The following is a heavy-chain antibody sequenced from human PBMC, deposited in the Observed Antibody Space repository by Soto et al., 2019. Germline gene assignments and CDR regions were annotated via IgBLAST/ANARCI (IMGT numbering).Heavy chain of an antibody. CDR3: ARDLWETTVTTRYYYYYGMDV. D-gene: IGHD4-17*01. CDR1: GFTVSSNY. J-gene: IGHJ6*02. Sequence: EVQLVESGGGLIQPGGSLRLSCAASGFTVSSNYMSWVRQAPGKGLEWVSVIYSGGSTYYADSVKGRFTISRDNSKNTLYLQMNSLRAEDTAMYYCARDLWETTVTTRYYYYYGMDVWGQGTTVTVSS. CDR2: IYSGGST. V-gene: IGHV3-53*01.